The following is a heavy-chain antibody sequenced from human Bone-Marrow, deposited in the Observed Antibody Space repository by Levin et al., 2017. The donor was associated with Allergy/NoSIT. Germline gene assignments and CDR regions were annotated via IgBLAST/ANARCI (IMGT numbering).Heavy chain of an antibody. CDR2: ISSTGSIK. Sequence: GGSLRLSCAASGFTFSTYSINWVRQAPGKGLEWVSYISSTGSIKHYADSVKGRFAISRDNAKNSLFLQMNSLRAEDTAVYFCVRGYGSGTSDYFDYWGQGTLVTVSS. V-gene: IGHV3-48*01. CDR3: VRGYGSGTSDYFDY. CDR1: GFTFSTYS. J-gene: IGHJ4*02. D-gene: IGHD3-10*01.